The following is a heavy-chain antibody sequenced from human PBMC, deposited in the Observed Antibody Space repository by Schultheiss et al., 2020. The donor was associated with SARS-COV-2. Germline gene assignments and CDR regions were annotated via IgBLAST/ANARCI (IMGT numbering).Heavy chain of an antibody. CDR2: IYYSGST. CDR3: AREGPDCSGGSCYWNTGSNWFDP. D-gene: IGHD2-15*01. CDR1: GGSFSGYY. Sequence: SETLSLTCAVYGGSFSGYYWSWIRQPPGKGLEWIGYIYYSGSTNYNPSLKSRVTISVDTSKNQFSLKLSSVTAADTAVYYCAREGPDCSGGSCYWNTGSNWFDPWGQGTLVTVSS. V-gene: IGHV4-59*01. J-gene: IGHJ5*02.